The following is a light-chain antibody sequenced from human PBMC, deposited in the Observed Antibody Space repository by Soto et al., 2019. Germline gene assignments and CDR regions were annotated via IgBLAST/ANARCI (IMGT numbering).Light chain of an antibody. CDR3: LQDYNYPRS. CDR2: DAS. Sequence: DIQMTQSPSTLSASVGDRVTITCRASQSISTWLAWYQQKPGKAPKVLIFDASSLESGVPSRFSGSGSGTEFTLTISSLQPEDFATYYCLQDYNYPRSFGPGTKVDIK. V-gene: IGKV1-5*01. J-gene: IGKJ3*01. CDR1: QSISTW.